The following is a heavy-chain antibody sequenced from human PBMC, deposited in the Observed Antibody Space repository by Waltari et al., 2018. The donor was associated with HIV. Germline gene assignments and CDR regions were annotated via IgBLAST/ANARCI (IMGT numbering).Heavy chain of an antibody. CDR1: GYLFTAFA. D-gene: IGHD3-10*01. CDR2: IRGGGET. CDR3: VKDSGRAADVFDL. V-gene: IGHV3-23*01. J-gene: IGHJ3*01. Sequence: PLLVSGGGLVEPGGSLVRHCSALGYLFTAFAMEWVRQAPGKGLEWVSAIRGGGETFYADAVKGRFTISRDNSKNTLYLQMNSLRADDAAVYYCVKDSGRAADVFDLWGQGTMVTVSS.